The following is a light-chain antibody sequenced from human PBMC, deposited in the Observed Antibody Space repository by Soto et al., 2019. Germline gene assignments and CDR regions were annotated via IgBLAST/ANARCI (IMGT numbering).Light chain of an antibody. CDR3: QQYGSSPPYT. V-gene: IGKV3-20*01. CDR1: QSVSSSY. J-gene: IGKJ2*01. CDR2: GAS. Sequence: EIVLTQSPGTLSLSPGERATLSCRASQSVSSSYLAWYQQKPGQAPRLLIYGASSRDTGIPDRFSGSGSGTDFTITISRLEPEACAVYYCQQYGSSPPYTCGQGTELEIK.